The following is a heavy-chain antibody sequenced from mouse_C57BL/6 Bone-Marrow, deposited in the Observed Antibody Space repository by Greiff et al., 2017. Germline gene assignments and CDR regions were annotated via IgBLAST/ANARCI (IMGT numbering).Heavy chain of an antibody. D-gene: IGHD2-3*01. CDR3: TRDGYYGRAY. J-gene: IGHJ3*01. CDR2: ISSGGDYI. CDR1: GFTFSSYA. V-gene: IGHV5-9-1*02. Sequence: EVQVVESGEGLVKPGGSLKLSCAASGFTFSSYAMSWVRQTPEKRLEWVAYISSGGDYIYYADTVKGRFTISRDNARNTLYLQMSSLKSEDTAMYYCTRDGYYGRAYWGQGTLVTVSA.